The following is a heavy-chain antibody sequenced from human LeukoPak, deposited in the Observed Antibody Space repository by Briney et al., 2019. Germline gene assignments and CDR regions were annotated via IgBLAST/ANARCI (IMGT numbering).Heavy chain of an antibody. CDR2: ISAYNGNT. J-gene: IGHJ3*02. D-gene: IGHD5-24*01. V-gene: IGHV1-18*01. CDR3: AREASNYLAFDI. CDR1: GYTFTSYG. Sequence: GASVKVSCKASGYTFTSYGISWARQAPGQGLEWMGWISAYNGNTDYAQKLQGRVTMTTDTSTSTAYMVLRSLRSDDTAVYYCAREASNYLAFDIWGQGTMVTVSS.